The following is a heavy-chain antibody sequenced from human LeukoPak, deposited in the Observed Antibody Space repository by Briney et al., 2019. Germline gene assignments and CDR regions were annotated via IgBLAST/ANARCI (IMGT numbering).Heavy chain of an antibody. Sequence: SETLSLTCAVYGGSFSGYYWSWIRQPPGKELEWIGEINHSGSTNYNPSLKSRVTISVDTSKNQFSLKLSSVTAADTAVYYCARTRNDYALDYWGQGTLVTVSS. V-gene: IGHV4-34*01. J-gene: IGHJ4*02. CDR1: GGSFSGYY. CDR2: INHSGST. CDR3: ARTRNDYALDY. D-gene: IGHD4-17*01.